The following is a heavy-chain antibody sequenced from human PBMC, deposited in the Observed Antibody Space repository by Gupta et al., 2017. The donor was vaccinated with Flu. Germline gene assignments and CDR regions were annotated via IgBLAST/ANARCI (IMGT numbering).Heavy chain of an antibody. Sequence: EVQLVESGGALIKPGGSLRISCTASGFTFDIYWMHWVRQVPGERLEWVSRIASDGTMTTYADSVRGRFTTSRDNAKNTLFLQMTSLTVEDTAVYYCARDYTYLDNWGQGTLVTVSS. CDR3: ARDYTYLDN. CDR2: IASDGTMT. CDR1: GFTFDIYW. J-gene: IGHJ1*01. D-gene: IGHD2-2*02. V-gene: IGHV3-74*03.